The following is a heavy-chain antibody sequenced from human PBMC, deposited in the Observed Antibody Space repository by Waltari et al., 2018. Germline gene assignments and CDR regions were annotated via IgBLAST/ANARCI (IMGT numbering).Heavy chain of an antibody. J-gene: IGHJ4*02. D-gene: IGHD2-15*01. V-gene: IGHV4-4*01. CDR2: VHGSGRT. CDR3: ARDLGRGLFLDS. Sequence: GRWVVPLPEKGLEWRGQVHGSGRTNYNPSFASRAIVSLDTSMNQFSLRILSATAADTAVYFCARDLGRGLFLDSWGQGTLVTVSP.